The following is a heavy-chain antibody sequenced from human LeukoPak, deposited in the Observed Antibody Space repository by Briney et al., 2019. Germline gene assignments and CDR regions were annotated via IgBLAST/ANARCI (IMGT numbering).Heavy chain of an antibody. CDR2: ISWNSGSI. V-gene: IGHV3-9*01. CDR1: GFTFDDYA. CDR3: ARLGVDSGYKLLYYFDY. D-gene: IGHD5-12*01. J-gene: IGHJ4*02. Sequence: GGSLRLSCAASGFTFDDYAMHWVRQAPGKGLEWVSGISWNSGSIGYADSVKGRFTISRDNAKNSLYLQMNSLRAEDTAVYYCARLGVDSGYKLLYYFDYWGQGTLVTVSS.